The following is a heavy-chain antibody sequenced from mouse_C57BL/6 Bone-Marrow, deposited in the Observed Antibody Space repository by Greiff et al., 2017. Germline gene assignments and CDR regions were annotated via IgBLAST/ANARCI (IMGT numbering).Heavy chain of an antibody. Sequence: VQLQQPGAELVKPGASVKMSCKASGYTFTSYWITWVKQRPGQGLEWIGDIYPGSGSTNYNEKFKGKATLTVDTSSSTAYMQLSSLTSEDSAVYYCARTYYSNYWYFDVWGTGTTVTVSS. CDR1: GYTFTSYW. CDR3: ARTYYSNYWYFDV. CDR2: IYPGSGST. D-gene: IGHD2-5*01. V-gene: IGHV1-55*01. J-gene: IGHJ1*03.